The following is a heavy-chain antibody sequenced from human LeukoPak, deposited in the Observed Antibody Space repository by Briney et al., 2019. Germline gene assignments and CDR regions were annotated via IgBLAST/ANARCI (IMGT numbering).Heavy chain of an antibody. V-gene: IGHV1-24*01. CDR1: GYTLTELS. CDR2: FDPEDGER. CDR3: ATAWSGWANWFDP. J-gene: IGHJ5*02. D-gene: IGHD6-19*01. Sequence: GASVKVSCKVSGYTLTELSMHWVRQAPGKGLEWMGGFDPEDGERVYAQKFQDRVTMTEDTSTDTAYMELSSLRSEDTAVYYCATAWSGWANWFDPWGQGTLVTVSS.